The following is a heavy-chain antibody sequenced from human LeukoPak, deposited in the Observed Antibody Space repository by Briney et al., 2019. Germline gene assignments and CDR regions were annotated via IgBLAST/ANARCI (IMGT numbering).Heavy chain of an antibody. CDR2: IVVGSGNT. V-gene: IGHV1-58*01. CDR3: AARSSYSSGWNFDY. CDR1: GFTFTSSA. J-gene: IGHJ4*02. D-gene: IGHD6-19*01. Sequence: SVKVSCKTSGFTFTSSAVQWVRQARGQRLEWIGWIVVGSGNTTYAQKFQERVTITRDMSTSTAYMELSSLRSEDTAVYYCAARSSYSSGWNFDYWGQGTLVTVSS.